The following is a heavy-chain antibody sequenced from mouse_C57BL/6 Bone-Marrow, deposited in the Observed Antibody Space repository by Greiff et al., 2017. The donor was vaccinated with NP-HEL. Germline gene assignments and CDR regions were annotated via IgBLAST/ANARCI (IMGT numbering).Heavy chain of an antibody. CDR1: GYAFTNYL. D-gene: IGHD4-1*01. V-gene: IGHV1-54*01. J-gene: IGHJ2*01. Sequence: QVQLQQSGAELVRPGTSVKVSCKASGYAFTNYLIEWVKQRPGQGLEWIGVINPGSGGTNYNEKFKGKATLTADKSSSTAYMQLSSLTSEDSAVYFCARSRWDERRVFDYWGQGTTLTVSS. CDR2: INPGSGGT. CDR3: ARSRWDERRVFDY.